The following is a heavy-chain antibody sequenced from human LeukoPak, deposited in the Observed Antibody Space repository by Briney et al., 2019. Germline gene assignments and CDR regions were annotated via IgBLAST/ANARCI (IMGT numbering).Heavy chain of an antibody. V-gene: IGHV4-31*03. Sequence: TLSLTCTVSGGSISSGGYYWNWIRQYPGKGLEWIGNIYYRGSTYNNPSLKSRVSITLDTSKNQFSLKLSSVIAEDTAVYYCARDRPKYYYESSDYYQHDAFDVWGQGTMVTVSS. J-gene: IGHJ3*01. CDR3: ARDRPKYYYESSDYYQHDAFDV. D-gene: IGHD3-22*01. CDR2: IYYRGST. CDR1: GGSISSGGYY.